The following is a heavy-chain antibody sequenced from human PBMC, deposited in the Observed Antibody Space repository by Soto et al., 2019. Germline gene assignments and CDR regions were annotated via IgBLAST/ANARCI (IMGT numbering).Heavy chain of an antibody. D-gene: IGHD3-22*01. CDR3: ARAGGGDSSGYYRPGRSYYYGMDV. V-gene: IGHV1-2*04. J-gene: IGHJ6*02. CDR2: INPNSGGT. Sequence: ASVKVSCKASGYTFTGYYMPGVRQAPGQGLEWMGWINPNSGGTNYAQKFQGWVTMTRDTSISTAYMELSRLRSDDTAVYSCARAGGGDSSGYYRPGRSYYYGMDVWGQVTLVTVSS. CDR1: GYTFTGYY.